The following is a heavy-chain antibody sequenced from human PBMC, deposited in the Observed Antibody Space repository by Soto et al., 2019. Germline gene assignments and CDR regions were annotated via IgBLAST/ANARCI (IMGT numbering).Heavy chain of an antibody. CDR1: GFTVSSNY. J-gene: IGHJ3*02. V-gene: IGHV3-66*01. Sequence: VQLVESGGGLVQPGGSLRLSCAASGFTVSSNYMSWVRQAPGKGLEWVSVIYSGGSTYYADSVKGRFTISRDNSKNTLYLQMNSLRAEDTAVYYCARGLGYCSGGSCHAFDIWGQGTMVTVSS. D-gene: IGHD2-15*01. CDR3: ARGLGYCSGGSCHAFDI. CDR2: IYSGGST.